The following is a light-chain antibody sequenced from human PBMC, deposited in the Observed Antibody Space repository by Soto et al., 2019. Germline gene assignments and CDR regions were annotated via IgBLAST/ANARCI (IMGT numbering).Light chain of an antibody. CDR3: AAGDDSLNGVV. CDR2: RNN. Sequence: QSVLTQPPSASGTPGEWVTISCSGSSSNVGSNHVNWYQQLPGTAPKLLIYRNNQRPSGVPDRLSGSKSGTSASLVRGALQSEDEADEYCAAGDDSLNGVVFGGGTKLTVL. V-gene: IGLV1-44*01. CDR1: SSNVGSNH. J-gene: IGLJ2*01.